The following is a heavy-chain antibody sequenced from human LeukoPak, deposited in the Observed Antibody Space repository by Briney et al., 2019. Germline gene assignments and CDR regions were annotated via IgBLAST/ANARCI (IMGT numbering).Heavy chain of an antibody. Sequence: GESLRLSCAASGFTFSNYWMNWVRQAPGKGLEWVSSLSDSGGGTYYADSVKGRFTISRDNSKNTLYLQMNTLRAEDTAVYYCARNINGPDYWGQGTLVTVSS. D-gene: IGHD2/OR15-2a*01. CDR3: ARNINGPDY. J-gene: IGHJ4*02. CDR1: GFTFSNYW. V-gene: IGHV3-23*01. CDR2: LSDSGGGT.